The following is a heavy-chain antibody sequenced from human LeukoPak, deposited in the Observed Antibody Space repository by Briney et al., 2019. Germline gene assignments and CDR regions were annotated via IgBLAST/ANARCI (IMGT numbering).Heavy chain of an antibody. V-gene: IGHV3-21*04. J-gene: IGHJ4*02. CDR1: GFTFSSYS. D-gene: IGHD3-22*01. CDR2: ISSSSSYI. Sequence: GGSLRLSCAASGFTFSSYSMNWVRQAPGKGLEWVSSISSSSSYIYYADSVKGRFTISRDNSKNTLYLQMNSLRAEYTAVYYCAKASAMIVVVSKHFDYWGQGTLVTVSS. CDR3: AKASAMIVVVSKHFDY.